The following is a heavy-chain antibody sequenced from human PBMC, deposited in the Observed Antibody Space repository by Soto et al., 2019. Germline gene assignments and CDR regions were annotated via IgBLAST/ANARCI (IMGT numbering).Heavy chain of an antibody. V-gene: IGHV2-5*02. D-gene: IGHD1-26*01. CDR2: IYWDDSK. J-gene: IGHJ4*02. Sequence: QITLKESGPTLVKPTQTLTLTCTFSGFSLTTDRVGVGWIRQPPGEALEWLAVIYWDDSKTYRPSLESRLTIPNDTSKNPVALTMTNIDSLDTATYYCAHAYGGRSLYWGQGTLVTVSS. CDR1: GFSLTTDRVG. CDR3: AHAYGGRSLY.